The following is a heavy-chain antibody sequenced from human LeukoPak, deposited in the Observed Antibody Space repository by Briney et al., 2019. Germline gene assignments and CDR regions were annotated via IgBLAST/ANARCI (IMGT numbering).Heavy chain of an antibody. CDR1: GGSISSSSYY. V-gene: IGHV4-39*07. CDR3: AREVRYNWNDGWFDP. D-gene: IGHD1-1*01. J-gene: IGHJ5*02. CDR2: IYYSGST. Sequence: SETLSLTCTVSGGSISSSSYYWGWIRQPPGKGLEWIGSIYYSGSTYYNPSLKSRVTISVDTSKNQFSLKLSSVTAADTAVYYCAREVRYNWNDGWFDPWGQGTLVTVSS.